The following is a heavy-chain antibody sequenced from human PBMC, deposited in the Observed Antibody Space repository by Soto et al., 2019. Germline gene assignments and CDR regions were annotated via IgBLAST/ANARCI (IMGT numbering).Heavy chain of an antibody. CDR3: ARGRCGANVCRYHFDW. J-gene: IGHJ4*02. V-gene: IGHV3-23*01. Sequence: GGSLRLSCAASGFTFSNHAVSWVRQAPGQGLEWVSTISGSGDNTYIAESVRGRFTISRDNSKNTLSLQMNGLRAEDTALYYCARGRCGANVCRYHFDWWGQGILVTVSS. D-gene: IGHD2-21*01. CDR2: ISGSGDNT. CDR1: GFTFSNHA.